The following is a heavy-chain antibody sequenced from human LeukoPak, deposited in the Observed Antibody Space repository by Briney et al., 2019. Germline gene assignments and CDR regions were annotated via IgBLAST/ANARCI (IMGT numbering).Heavy chain of an antibody. CDR3: VTGGRSFDL. V-gene: IGHV3-7*01. CDR2: IKEDGTEI. CDR1: GFAFGGNC. D-gene: IGHD2-15*01. J-gene: IGHJ4*02. Sequence: PGGSLRLSCAASGFAFGGNCMSWVRQAPGKGLEWLANIKEDGTEIYYVDSVKDRFTISRDNAKNSLYLQMNSLRAEETAVYYCVTGGRSFDLWGQGTLVTVSS.